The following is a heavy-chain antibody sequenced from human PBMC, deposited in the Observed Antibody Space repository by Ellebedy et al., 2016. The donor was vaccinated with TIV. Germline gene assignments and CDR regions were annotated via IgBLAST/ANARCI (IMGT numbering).Heavy chain of an antibody. J-gene: IGHJ4*02. CDR3: TSRHDSSGWLHY. V-gene: IGHV3-73*01. CDR2: IRSKANSYAT. Sequence: PGGSLRLSCAASGFTFSGSAMHWVRQASGKGLEWVGRIRSKANSYATAYAASVKGRFTISRDDSKNTAYLQMNSLKTEDTAVYYCTSRHDSSGWLHYWGQGTLVTVSS. CDR1: GFTFSGSA. D-gene: IGHD6-19*01.